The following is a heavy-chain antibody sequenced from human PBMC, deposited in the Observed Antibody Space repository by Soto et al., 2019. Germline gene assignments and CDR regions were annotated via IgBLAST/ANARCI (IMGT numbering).Heavy chain of an antibody. V-gene: IGHV1-69*01. J-gene: IGHJ6*02. Sequence: QVQLVQSGAEVKKPGSSVKVSCKASGGTFNNYAFSWVRQAPGQGLEWMGGIVPMFGTANYAQKFQGRVTITADESTSTVYMEVSSLRSEDTAVHFCASHNSDWDVNIYYYHGLDVWGQGTTVTVSS. CDR2: IVPMFGTA. CDR1: GGTFNNYA. CDR3: ASHNSDWDVNIYYYHGLDV. D-gene: IGHD6-19*01.